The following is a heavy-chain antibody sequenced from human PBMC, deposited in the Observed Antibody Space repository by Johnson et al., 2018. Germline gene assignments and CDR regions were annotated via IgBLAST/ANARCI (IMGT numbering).Heavy chain of an antibody. CDR2: ISYDGSNK. V-gene: IGHV3-30*03. J-gene: IGHJ2*01. CDR1: GFTFDDYA. Sequence: VQLVESGGGLVQPGRSLRLSCAASGFTFDDYAMHWVRQAPGKGLEWVAVISYDGSNKYYADSVKGRFTISRDNSKNTLYLQMNSLRAEDTTVYYCARCHGGVYWYFDLWGRGTLVTVSS. CDR3: ARCHGGVYWYFDL. D-gene: IGHD3-10*01.